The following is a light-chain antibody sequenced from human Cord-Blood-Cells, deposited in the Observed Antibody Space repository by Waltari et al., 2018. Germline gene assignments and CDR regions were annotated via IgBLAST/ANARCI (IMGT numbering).Light chain of an antibody. CDR2: DVS. J-gene: IGLJ1*01. CDR3: CSYAGSYTF. V-gene: IGLV2-11*02. CDR1: SGVVGGYHY. Sequence: QSALTQPSAVSGSPVQSVTISCPVTSGVVGGYHYVSWYQQHPGKAPKLMIYDVSKRPSGVPDRFSGSKSGNTASLTISGRQAEDEADYYCCSYAGSYTFFGTGTKVTVL.